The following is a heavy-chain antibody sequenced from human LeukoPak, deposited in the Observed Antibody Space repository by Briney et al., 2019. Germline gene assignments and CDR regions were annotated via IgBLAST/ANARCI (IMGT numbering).Heavy chain of an antibody. CDR1: GGSISSGGYY. CDR2: IYYSGST. D-gene: IGHD1-26*01. J-gene: IGHJ3*02. Sequence: SETLSLTCTVSGGSISSGGYYWSWIRQHPGKGLEWIGYIYYSGSTYYNPSLKSRVTISVDTSENQFSLKLSSVTAADTAVHYCARDNGVVGATSAFDIWGQGTMVTVSS. CDR3: ARDNGVVGATSAFDI. V-gene: IGHV4-31*03.